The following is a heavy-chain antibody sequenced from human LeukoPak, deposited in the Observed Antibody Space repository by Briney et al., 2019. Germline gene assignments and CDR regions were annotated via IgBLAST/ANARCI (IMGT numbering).Heavy chain of an antibody. Sequence: SETLSLTCTVSGGSIRSYYWSWIRQPPGKGLEWIGYIYSSGSTNYNPSLKSRVTMSVDTSKNQFSLKLTSVTAADTAVYYCASLTSEGWYFDLWGRGILVTVSS. V-gene: IGHV4-59*08. D-gene: IGHD1-14*01. J-gene: IGHJ2*01. CDR1: GGSIRSYY. CDR2: IYSSGST. CDR3: ASLTSEGWYFDL.